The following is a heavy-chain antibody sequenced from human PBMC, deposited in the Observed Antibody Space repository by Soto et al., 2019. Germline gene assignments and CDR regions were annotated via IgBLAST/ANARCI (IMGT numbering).Heavy chain of an antibody. CDR1: GYTFSDYF. D-gene: IGHD1-26*01. J-gene: IGHJ6*02. Sequence: QVQLVQSGAEVRKSGASVKVSCKASGYTFSDYFIQWLRQAPGQGLEWVAWINPKTAATNYAKKFQARVTVTSEPTFSTAYLELTRLRPDATALYYSARIKWGLDRYQGMDDWGQRTAVSVSS. CDR2: INPKTAAT. CDR3: ARIKWGLDRYQGMDD. V-gene: IGHV1-2*02.